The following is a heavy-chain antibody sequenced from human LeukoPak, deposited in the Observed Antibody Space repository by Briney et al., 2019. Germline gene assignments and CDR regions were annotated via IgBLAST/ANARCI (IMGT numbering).Heavy chain of an antibody. D-gene: IGHD3-22*01. Sequence: PGGSLRLSCAASGFTFSTYAISWVRQAPGKGLEWVSAISDSGGNTYYADSVKGRFTIFRDNSKNTLFLQMNGLRADDTAVYYCAKETYYYDSSGYYYYFDSWGQGALVTVSS. V-gene: IGHV3-23*01. J-gene: IGHJ4*02. CDR1: GFTFSTYA. CDR2: ISDSGGNT. CDR3: AKETYYYDSSGYYYYFDS.